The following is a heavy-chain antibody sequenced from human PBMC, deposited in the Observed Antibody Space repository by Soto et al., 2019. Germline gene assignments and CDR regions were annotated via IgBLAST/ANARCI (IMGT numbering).Heavy chain of an antibody. CDR1: GGSISSGGYY. CDR3: ARDLAGTTWYFDL. Sequence: SETLSLTCTVSGGSISSGGYYWSWIRQHPGKGLEWIGYIYYSGSTYYNPSLKSRVTISVDTSKNQFSLKLSSVTAADTAVYYCARDLAGTTWYFDLWGRGTLVTVS. V-gene: IGHV4-31*03. CDR2: IYYSGST. J-gene: IGHJ2*01. D-gene: IGHD1-7*01.